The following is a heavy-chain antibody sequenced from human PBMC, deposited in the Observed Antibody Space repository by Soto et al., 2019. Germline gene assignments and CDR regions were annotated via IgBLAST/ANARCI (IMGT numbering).Heavy chain of an antibody. Sequence: TLSLTCNVSGRSISGSSYYWGWIRQPPGKGLEWIGYFYYSGSPYYNPSLKSRVTISVDTSKNHSSLMLSSVTAADTAVYYCAVPAASVAGASGSYYYYGMDVWGQGTTVTVSS. V-gene: IGHV4-39*01. CDR1: GRSISGSSYY. CDR2: FYYSGSP. D-gene: IGHD6-19*01. CDR3: AVPAASVAGASGSYYYYGMDV. J-gene: IGHJ6*02.